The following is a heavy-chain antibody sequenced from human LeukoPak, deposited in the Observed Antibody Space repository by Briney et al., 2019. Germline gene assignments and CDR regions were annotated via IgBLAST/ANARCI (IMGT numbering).Heavy chain of an antibody. D-gene: IGHD6-13*01. CDR2: IKQDGSEK. Sequence: GGSLRLSCSASGFTFSSYWMSWVRQAPGKGLEWVASIKQDGSEKYYVDSVTGRFTISRDNAKNSLYPQMNSLRAEDTAVYYCARDPTTCSSWYTPDRYFDYWGQGTLVTVSS. CDR3: ARDPTTCSSWYTPDRYFDY. CDR1: GFTFSSYW. J-gene: IGHJ4*02. V-gene: IGHV3-7*01.